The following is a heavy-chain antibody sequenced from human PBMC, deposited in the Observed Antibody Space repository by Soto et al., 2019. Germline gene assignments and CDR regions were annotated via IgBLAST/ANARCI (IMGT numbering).Heavy chain of an antibody. CDR2: ISGGASSA. D-gene: IGHD1-1*01. CDR1: GFTFSLYA. V-gene: IGHV3-23*01. CDR3: ARWNPPFGS. Sequence: GGLRLSCVASGFTFSLYAMSWVRQAPGKGLEWVSSISGGASSAYYADSVKGRFTISRDNSKNTFYLLMNSLRAEDTAVYYCARWNPPFGSWGQGTLVTVSS. J-gene: IGHJ4*02.